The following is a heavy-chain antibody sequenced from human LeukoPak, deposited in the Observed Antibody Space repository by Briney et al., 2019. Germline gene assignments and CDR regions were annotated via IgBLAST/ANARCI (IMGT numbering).Heavy chain of an antibody. Sequence: PGGSLRLSCEASEFTFSNYGMHWVRQAPGKGLEWLAVISNDGSSRQYRDSVRGRFTVSRDNSKNTLYLQMNSLRAEDTAVYYCVSGTCGGSCYILDYWGQGTLVTVSS. D-gene: IGHD2-15*01. CDR2: ISNDGSSR. CDR3: VSGTCGGSCYILDY. V-gene: IGHV3-30*03. J-gene: IGHJ4*02. CDR1: EFTFSNYG.